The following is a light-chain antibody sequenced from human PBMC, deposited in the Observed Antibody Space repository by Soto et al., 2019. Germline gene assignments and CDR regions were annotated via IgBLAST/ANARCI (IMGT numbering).Light chain of an antibody. CDR3: QQHSHWPPWT. V-gene: IGKV3-11*01. CDR2: GAS. CDR1: ENVRTF. Sequence: PGDRATLSCRASENVRTFVDWYQQKPGQAPRLLIYGASNRATDIPARFSGSGSGTDFTLTISNLEPEDFAVYYCQQHSHWPPWTFGQGTRVEIQ. J-gene: IGKJ1*01.